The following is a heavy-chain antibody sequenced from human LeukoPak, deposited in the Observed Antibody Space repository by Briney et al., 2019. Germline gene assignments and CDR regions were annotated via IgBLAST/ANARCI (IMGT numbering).Heavy chain of an antibody. D-gene: IGHD6-13*01. CDR1: GGSISSSSYY. CDR2: IYYSGGT. J-gene: IGHJ5*02. Sequence: SETLSLTCTVSGGSISSSSYYWGWIRQPPGKGLEWIGSIYYSGGTYYNPSLKSRVTISVDTSKNQFSLKLSSVTAADTAVYYCARQHSSSWSDGFDPWGQGTLVTVSS. CDR3: ARQHSSSWSDGFDP. V-gene: IGHV4-39*01.